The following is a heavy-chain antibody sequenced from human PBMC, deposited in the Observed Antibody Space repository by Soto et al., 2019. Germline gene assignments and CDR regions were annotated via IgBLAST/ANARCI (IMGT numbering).Heavy chain of an antibody. CDR1: GFTVSNNY. D-gene: IGHD3-16*01. V-gene: IGHV3-66*01. CDR2: IYSGGST. Sequence: QLVESGGALVQPGGSLRLSCAASGFTVSNNYMSWVRQAPGKGLEWVSLIYSGGSTKSADSVKGRFTISRDSSKNTVYLQMYSLRAEDTAVYYCAGGPNSNSWGFAWGQGTLVTVSS. J-gene: IGHJ5*02. CDR3: AGGPNSNSWGFA.